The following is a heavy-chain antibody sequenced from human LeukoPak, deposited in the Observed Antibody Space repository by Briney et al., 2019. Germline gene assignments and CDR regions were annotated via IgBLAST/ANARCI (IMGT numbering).Heavy chain of an antibody. D-gene: IGHD6-19*01. CDR2: ISGSGGST. CDR1: GFTFSSYA. V-gene: IGHV3-23*01. Sequence: GGSLRLSCAASGFTFSSYAMSWVRQAPGKGLEWVSAISGSGGSTYYADSVKGRFTISRDNSKNMLYLQMNSLRAEDTAVYYCAKANYSSGWYLYFDYWGQGTPVTVSS. CDR3: AKANYSSGWYLYFDY. J-gene: IGHJ4*02.